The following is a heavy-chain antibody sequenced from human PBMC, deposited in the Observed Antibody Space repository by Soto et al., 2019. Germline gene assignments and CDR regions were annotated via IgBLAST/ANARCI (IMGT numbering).Heavy chain of an antibody. J-gene: IGHJ2*01. V-gene: IGHV1-46*01. CDR2: INPSGGST. CDR3: ARDQSEGRYFDL. Sequence: QVQLVQSGAEVKKPGASVKVSCKASGYTFTSYYMHWVRQAPGQGLEWMGIINPSGGSTSYAQKFQGRVTMTRDTSTGTVYMELSSLISEDTAVYYCARDQSEGRYFDLWGRGTLVTVSS. CDR1: GYTFTSYY.